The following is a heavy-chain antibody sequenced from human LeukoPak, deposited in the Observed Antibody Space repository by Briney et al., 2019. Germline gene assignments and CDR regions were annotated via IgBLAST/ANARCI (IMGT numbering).Heavy chain of an antibody. CDR2: ISAYNGNT. CDR1: GYTFTSYG. V-gene: IGHV1-18*01. J-gene: IGHJ4*02. D-gene: IGHD3-22*01. Sequence: ASVKVSCKASGYTFTSYGISWVRQAPGQGLEWMGWISAYNGNTNYAQKLQGRVTMTTDTSTSTAYMELRCLRSDDTAVYYCARDKVEDYYDSSGYLRPPDYWGQGTLVTVSS. CDR3: ARDKVEDYYDSSGYLRPPDY.